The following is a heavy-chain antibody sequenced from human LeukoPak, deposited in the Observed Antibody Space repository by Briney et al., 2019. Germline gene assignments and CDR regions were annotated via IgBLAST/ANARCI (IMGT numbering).Heavy chain of an antibody. CDR1: GGSFSGYF. D-gene: IGHD3-22*01. J-gene: IGHJ4*02. CDR3: ASSFYYDSRDY. V-gene: IGHV4-34*01. Sequence: SETLSLTCVVYGGSFSGYFWSWIRQPPGKGLEWIGEITPSGSTNYSPSLTSRVSISIDTSKKKLSLRLTSVTAADSAVYYCASSFYYDSRDYWGQGTLVTVSS. CDR2: ITPSGST.